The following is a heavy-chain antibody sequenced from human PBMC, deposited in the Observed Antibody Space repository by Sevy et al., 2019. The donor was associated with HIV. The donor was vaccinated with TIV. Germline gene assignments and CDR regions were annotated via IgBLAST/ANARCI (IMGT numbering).Heavy chain of an antibody. CDR3: GGWLYTSGSWVIDY. J-gene: IGHJ4*02. CDR1: GFSFSFHW. V-gene: IGHV3-7*01. D-gene: IGHD3-22*01. CDR2: IKGDGSER. Sequence: GGSLRLSCAASGFSFSFHWMTWVRQAPGKGLEWVANIKGDGSERFYVDSVKGRFTVSRDNAESSLFLQMNSLRAEDTAIYYCGGWLYTSGSWVIDYWGQGALVTVSS.